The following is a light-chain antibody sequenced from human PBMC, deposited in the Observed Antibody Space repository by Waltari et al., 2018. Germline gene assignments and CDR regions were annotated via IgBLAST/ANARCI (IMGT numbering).Light chain of an antibody. CDR3: TSYTSKNTFI. Sequence: QSALTQPASVFGSLGQSVTLSCTGTATDIGGYDYVSWYQQHSGKAPKLLVFAVSSRPSGLSARFSASKSGNTASLTISGLQTEDEADYHCTSYTSKNTFIFGGGTRLTVL. V-gene: IGLV2-14*03. CDR1: ATDIGGYDY. CDR2: AVS. J-gene: IGLJ2*01.